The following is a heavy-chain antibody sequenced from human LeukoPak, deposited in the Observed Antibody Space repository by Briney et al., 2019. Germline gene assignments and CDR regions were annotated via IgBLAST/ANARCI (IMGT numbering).Heavy chain of an antibody. J-gene: IGHJ4*02. Sequence: GGFLRLSCAASGFTFSSYAMSWVRQAPGKGLEWVSAISGSGGSTYYADSVKGRFTISRDNSKNTLYLQMNSLRAEDTAVYYCAKVPMVRGVIPAYFDYWGQGTLVTVSS. CDR3: AKVPMVRGVIPAYFDY. CDR1: GFTFSSYA. V-gene: IGHV3-23*01. D-gene: IGHD3-10*01. CDR2: ISGSGGST.